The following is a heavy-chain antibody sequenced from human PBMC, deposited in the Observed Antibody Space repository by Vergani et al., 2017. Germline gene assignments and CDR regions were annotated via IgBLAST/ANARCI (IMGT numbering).Heavy chain of an antibody. D-gene: IGHD2-21*01. CDR1: GFSFRNAW. CDR3: TTDPRYCGDGSCYWLRDHHYYGMDV. Sequence: EVQLVESGGGIVKPGGSLRLSCVASGFSFRNAWMNWVRRTPGKGLEWVGRIKNTLDRGTTDYAAAVKGIFTISRDDSKNTLFLQMNGLKTEYIGVHYCTTDPRYCGDGSCYWLRDHHYYGMDVWGQGTTVTVSS. V-gene: IGHV3-15*07. CDR2: IKNTLDRGTT. J-gene: IGHJ6*02.